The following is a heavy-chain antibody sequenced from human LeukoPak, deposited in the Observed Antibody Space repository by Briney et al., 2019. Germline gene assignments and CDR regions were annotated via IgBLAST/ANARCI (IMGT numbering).Heavy chain of an antibody. Sequence: SETLSLTCTVSGGSISSYYWSWVRQPAGKGLEWIGRIYTSGSTNYNPSLKSPVTMSVDTSKIQFSLKLSSVTAADTAVYYCARVYYSRFDPWGQGTLVTVSS. CDR1: GGSISSYY. D-gene: IGHD3-10*01. CDR2: IYTSGST. J-gene: IGHJ5*02. CDR3: ARVYYSRFDP. V-gene: IGHV4-4*07.